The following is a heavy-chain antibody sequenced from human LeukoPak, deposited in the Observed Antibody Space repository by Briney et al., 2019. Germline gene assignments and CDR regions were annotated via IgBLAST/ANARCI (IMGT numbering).Heavy chain of an antibody. D-gene: IGHD4-11*01. Sequence: SETLSLTCTVSGGSISSGGYYWSGIRQHQGKGLVWIGYIYYSGSTYYNPSLKSRVTISVDTSKNQFSLKLSSVTAADTAVYYCAAMTTVTLFDYWGQGTLVTVSS. J-gene: IGHJ4*02. CDR3: AAMTTVTLFDY. CDR1: GGSISSGGYY. CDR2: IYYSGST. V-gene: IGHV4-31*03.